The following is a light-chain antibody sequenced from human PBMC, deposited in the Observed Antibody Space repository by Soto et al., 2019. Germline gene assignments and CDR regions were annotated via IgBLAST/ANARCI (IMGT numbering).Light chain of an antibody. V-gene: IGLV1-44*01. CDR3: AAWDDDLHVWL. Sequence: QSVLTQSPSVSATPGQGVSLSCSGGDSNIGSTAVNWYQQLPGTAPRLLIYSSNQRPSGGPDRISGSKSGTSASLAISGLQSEDEADYYCAAWDDDLHVWLFGGGTKLTVL. CDR2: SSN. CDR1: DSNIGSTA. J-gene: IGLJ3*02.